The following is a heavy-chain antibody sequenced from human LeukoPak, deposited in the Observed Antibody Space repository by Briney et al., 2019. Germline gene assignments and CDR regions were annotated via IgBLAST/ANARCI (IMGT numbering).Heavy chain of an antibody. V-gene: IGHV3-48*03. CDR1: GFTFSSYE. Sequence: GGSLRLSCAASGFTFSSYEMNWVRQAPGKGLEWVSYISSSGSTIYYADSVKGRFTISRDNARNSLYLQMNSPRAEDTAVYYCARDNYDSSGPYYFDYWGQGTLVTVSS. D-gene: IGHD3-22*01. CDR3: ARDNYDSSGPYYFDY. CDR2: ISSSGSTI. J-gene: IGHJ4*02.